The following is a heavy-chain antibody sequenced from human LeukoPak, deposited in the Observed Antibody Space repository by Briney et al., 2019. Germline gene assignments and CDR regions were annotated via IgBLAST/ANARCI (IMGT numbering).Heavy chain of an antibody. CDR1: GYSISSGYY. CDR3: ASFYYDTDY. J-gene: IGHJ4*02. Sequence: SETLSLTCTVSGYSISSGYYWGWIRQPPGKGLEWIGSIYHSGSTYYNPSLKSRVTISVDTSKNQFSLKLSSVTAADTAVYYCASFYYDTDYWGQGTLVTVSS. D-gene: IGHD3-22*01. CDR2: IYHSGST. V-gene: IGHV4-38-2*02.